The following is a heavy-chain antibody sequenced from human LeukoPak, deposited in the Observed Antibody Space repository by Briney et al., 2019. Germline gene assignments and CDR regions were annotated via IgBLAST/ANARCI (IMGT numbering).Heavy chain of an antibody. D-gene: IGHD2-15*01. J-gene: IGHJ6*02. V-gene: IGHV3-33*08. CDR3: ARGADCSGGSCYSDDYYYGMDV. CDR2: IWYDGSNK. CDR1: GFTFSSYG. Sequence: GGSLRLSCAASGFTFSSYGMHWVRQAPGKGLEWVAVIWYDGSNKYYADSVKGRFTISRDNSKNTLYLQMNGLRAEDTAVYYCARGADCSGGSCYSDDYYYGMDVWGQGTTVTVSS.